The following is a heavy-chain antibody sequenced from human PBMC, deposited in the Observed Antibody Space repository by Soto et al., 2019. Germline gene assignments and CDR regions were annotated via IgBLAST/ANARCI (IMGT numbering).Heavy chain of an antibody. CDR3: AKDIWMAVAGTCY. CDR2: ISGSGGST. CDR1: GFTFSTYA. D-gene: IGHD6-19*01. Sequence: GESLKISCAASGFTFSTYAMSWVRQAPGKGLEWVSAISGSGGSTYYADSVKGRFTISRDNSKNTLYLQMNSLRAEDTALYYCAKDIWMAVAGTCYWGQGTLVTVSS. J-gene: IGHJ4*02. V-gene: IGHV3-23*01.